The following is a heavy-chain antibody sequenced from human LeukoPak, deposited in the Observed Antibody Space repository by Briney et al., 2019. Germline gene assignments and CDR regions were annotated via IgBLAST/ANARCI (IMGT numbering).Heavy chain of an antibody. D-gene: IGHD6-19*01. J-gene: IGHJ4*02. CDR3: AKDRVAGPLYYFDY. V-gene: IGHV3-9*01. CDR2: ISWNSGSI. CDR1: GFTFDDYA. Sequence: GGCLRLSCAASGFTFDDYAMHWVRQAPGKGLEWVSGISWNSGSIGYADSVKGRFTISRDNAKNSLYLQMNSLRAEDTALYYCAKDRVAGPLYYFDYWGQGTLVTVSS.